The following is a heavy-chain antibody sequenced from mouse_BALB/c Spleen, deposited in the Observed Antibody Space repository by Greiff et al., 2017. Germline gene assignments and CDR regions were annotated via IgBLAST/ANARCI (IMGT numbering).Heavy chain of an antibody. D-gene: IGHD2-4*01. CDR2: ISYDGSN. CDR1: GYSITSGYY. J-gene: IGHJ3*01. Sequence: EVKLMESGPGLVKPSQSLSLTCSVTGYSITSGYYWNWIRQFPGNKLEWMGYISYDGSNNYNPSLKNRISITRDTSKNQFFLKLNSVTTEDTATYYCARDGGLRHPFAYWGQGTLVTVSA. V-gene: IGHV3-6*02. CDR3: ARDGGLRHPFAY.